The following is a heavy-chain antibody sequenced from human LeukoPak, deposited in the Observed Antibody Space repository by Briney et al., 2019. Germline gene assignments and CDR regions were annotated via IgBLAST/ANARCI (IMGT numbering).Heavy chain of an antibody. D-gene: IGHD1-26*01. J-gene: IGHJ4*02. CDR3: ARDGGSVGTTAVSFDY. CDR2: ISGTTPYI. CDR1: GFTLSFYS. V-gene: IGHV3-21*01. Sequence: GGSLRLSCAASGFTLSFYSMNWVRQAPGQGLEWLSSISGTTPYIYYADSVKGRFTISRDNAKNSLFLEMSSLRAEDTAVYYCARDGGSVGTTAVSFDYWGQGTLVTVSS.